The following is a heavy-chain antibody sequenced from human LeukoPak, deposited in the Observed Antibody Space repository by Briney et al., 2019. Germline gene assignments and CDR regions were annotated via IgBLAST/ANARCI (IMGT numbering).Heavy chain of an antibody. CDR1: GGTFSSYA. Sequence: SVKVSCKASGGTFSSYAISWVRQAPGQGLEWMGGIIPIFGTANYAQKFQGRVTITADESTSTAYMELSSLRSEDTAVYYCARDGIEFVRGVISSHYYYGMDVWGKGTTVTVSS. CDR3: ARDGIEFVRGVISSHYYYGMDV. CDR2: IIPIFGTA. J-gene: IGHJ6*04. V-gene: IGHV1-69*01. D-gene: IGHD3-10*02.